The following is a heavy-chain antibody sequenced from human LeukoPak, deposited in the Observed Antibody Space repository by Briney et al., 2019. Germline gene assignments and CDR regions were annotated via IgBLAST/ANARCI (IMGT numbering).Heavy chain of an antibody. D-gene: IGHD6-19*01. V-gene: IGHV3-23*01. CDR1: GFTFSSYA. CDR2: ISGSGGST. CDR3: AKDTGHSSGWYIDY. J-gene: IGHJ4*02. Sequence: PGGSLRLSCAASGFTFSSYAMSWVRQAPGKGLEWVSAISGSGGSTYYADSVKGRFTISRDNSKNTLYLQMNSLRAEDTAVYYCAKDTGHSSGWYIDYWGQGTLVTVSS.